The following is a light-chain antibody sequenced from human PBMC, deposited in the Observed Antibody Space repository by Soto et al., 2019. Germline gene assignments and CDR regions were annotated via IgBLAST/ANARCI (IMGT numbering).Light chain of an antibody. Sequence: EIVLTQSPGTLSLSPGERATLSCRASQSVASNYLAWYQQRPGQAPRLLMYAAPSRAAGVPDRFSGSGSGTDFTLTISRLEPEDFAVFFCHQYGRSPIFTFGPGTTVDIK. CDR3: HQYGRSPIFT. V-gene: IGKV3-20*01. CDR2: AAP. CDR1: QSVASNY. J-gene: IGKJ3*01.